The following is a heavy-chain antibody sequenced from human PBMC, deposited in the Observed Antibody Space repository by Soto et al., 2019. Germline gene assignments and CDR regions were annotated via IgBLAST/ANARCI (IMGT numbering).Heavy chain of an antibody. CDR2: SNHSGFS. V-gene: IGHV4-34*01. CDR3: ARERQYYHLWSAYQNEGPHGLDV. D-gene: IGHD3-3*02. J-gene: IGHJ6*02. Sequence: NRSETLSLTCAGDGGSLSAHYWAWIRQAPGKGLEWIGESNHSGFSNYISSLKSRVSISVDPSKNPFSLILHSVTAADTAVYYCARERQYYHLWSAYQNEGPHGLDVWGQGTAVTVSS. CDR1: GGSLSAHY.